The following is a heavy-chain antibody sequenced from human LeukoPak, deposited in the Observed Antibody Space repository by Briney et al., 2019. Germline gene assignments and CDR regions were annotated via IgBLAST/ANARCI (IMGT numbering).Heavy chain of an antibody. D-gene: IGHD3-22*01. CDR1: GFTFSGYW. V-gene: IGHV3-23*01. J-gene: IGHJ3*02. CDR3: VYDSSALGAFDI. CDR2: ISGSGGST. Sequence: GGSLRLSCAASGFTFSGYWMTWLRQAPGKGLEWVSAISGSGGSTYYADSVKGRFTISRDNSKNTLYLQMNSLRAEDTAVYYCVYDSSALGAFDIWGQGTMATVSS.